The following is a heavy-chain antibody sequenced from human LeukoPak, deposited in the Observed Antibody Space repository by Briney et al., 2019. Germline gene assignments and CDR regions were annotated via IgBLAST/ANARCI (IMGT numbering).Heavy chain of an antibody. J-gene: IGHJ6*02. CDR3: AREPNDYGDYYYGMDV. V-gene: IGHV4-61*01. Sequence: SETLSLTCTVSGGSVSSGSYYWSWIRQPPGKGLEWIGYIYYSGSTNYNPSLKSRVTISVDTSKNQFSLKLSSVTAADTAVYYCAREPNDYGDYYYGMDVWGQGTTVTVSS. D-gene: IGHD4-17*01. CDR1: GGSVSSGSYY. CDR2: IYYSGST.